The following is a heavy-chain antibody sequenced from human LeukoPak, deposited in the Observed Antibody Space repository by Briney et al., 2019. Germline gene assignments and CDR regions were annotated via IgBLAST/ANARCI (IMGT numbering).Heavy chain of an antibody. J-gene: IGHJ4*02. CDR1: GFNVSGNY. CDR2: IYSGGST. V-gene: IGHV3-66*01. CDR3: ARKHYYDSSGFFPPMDY. D-gene: IGHD3-22*01. Sequence: TGGSLRLSCEASGFNVSGNYMSWVRQAPGKGLEWVSVIYSGGSTFYADSVKGRFTISRDNSKNTLYLQMNSLRAEDTAVYYCARKHYYDSSGFFPPMDYWGQGTLVTVSS.